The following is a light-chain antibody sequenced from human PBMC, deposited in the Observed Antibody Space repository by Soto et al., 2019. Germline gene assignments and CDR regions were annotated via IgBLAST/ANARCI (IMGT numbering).Light chain of an antibody. V-gene: IGLV1-40*01. CDR2: GNT. Sequence: QSVLTQSPSVSGAPGQRVTISCTGSSSNIGAGFDVHWYQQFPGTAPKLLIYGNTNRPSGVPDRFSGSKSGTSASLAIIGLQAEDEADYYCQSYDSSLTAPVVFGGGTKLTVL. J-gene: IGLJ2*01. CDR1: SSNIGAGFD. CDR3: QSYDSSLTAPVV.